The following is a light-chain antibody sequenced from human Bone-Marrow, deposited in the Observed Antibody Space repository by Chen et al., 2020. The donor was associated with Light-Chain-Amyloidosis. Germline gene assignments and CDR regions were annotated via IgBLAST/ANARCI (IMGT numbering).Light chain of an antibody. Sequence: SYELTQPPSVSVSPGQTARITCSGDDLPTKYAYWYQQKPGQAPVLVIHRDTERPSGISERFSGSSSGTTATLTISRVQAEDEADYHCQSADSSGTYDVIFGGGTKLTVL. CDR3: QSADSSGTYDVI. CDR2: RDT. CDR1: DLPTKY. J-gene: IGLJ2*01. V-gene: IGLV3-25*03.